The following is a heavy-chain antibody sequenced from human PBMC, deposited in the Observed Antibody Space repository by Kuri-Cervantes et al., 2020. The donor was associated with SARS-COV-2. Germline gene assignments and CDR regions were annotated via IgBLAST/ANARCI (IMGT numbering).Heavy chain of an antibody. CDR2: IYYNGNG. CDR1: GGSISSYY. D-gene: IGHD2-2*01. J-gene: IGHJ4*02. Sequence: GSLRLSCTVSGGSISSYYWTWVRQPPGKGLEFIGYIYYNGNGYNPSLESRVTMSLDTSRNQFSLRLTSVTPADTAVYYCARATSFTSIYYYFDSWGQGNLATVSS. V-gene: IGHV4-59*01. CDR3: ARATSFTSIYYYFDS.